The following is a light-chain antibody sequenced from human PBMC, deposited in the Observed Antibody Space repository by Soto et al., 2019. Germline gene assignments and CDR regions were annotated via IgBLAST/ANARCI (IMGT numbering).Light chain of an antibody. Sequence: QSVLTQPPSVSGSPGQSITISCTGTSSDIGGYNYVSWYQQHPRKAPKLMIYDVRSRPSGVSDRFSASKSGNTASLTITGLQAEDEADYYCSSYTSGNTVIFGGGTKLTVL. V-gene: IGLV2-14*01. CDR1: SSDIGGYNY. CDR3: SSYTSGNTVI. CDR2: DVR. J-gene: IGLJ2*01.